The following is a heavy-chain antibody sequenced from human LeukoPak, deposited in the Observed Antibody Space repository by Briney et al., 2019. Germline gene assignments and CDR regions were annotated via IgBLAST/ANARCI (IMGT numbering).Heavy chain of an antibody. CDR3: ARDRYYYNYEAFV. CDR2: IKQDGSEK. J-gene: IGHJ2*01. Sequence: PSETLSLTCTVSGGSISSSSYYWGWIRQAPGKGLEWVANIKQDGSEKYYVDSVKGRFTISRDNAKNSLYLQMNSLRAEDTAVYFCARDRYYYNYEAFVWGRGAQVIVSS. CDR1: GGSISSSSYY. D-gene: IGHD3-10*01. V-gene: IGHV3-7*01.